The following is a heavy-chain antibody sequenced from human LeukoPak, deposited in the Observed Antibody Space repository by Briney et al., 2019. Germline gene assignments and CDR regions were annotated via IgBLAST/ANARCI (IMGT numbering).Heavy chain of an antibody. D-gene: IGHD3-22*01. CDR2: ISSSGSTI. J-gene: IGHJ4*02. CDR3: AKARRGLKDSSGYYSADY. V-gene: IGHV3-11*04. Sequence: GGSLRLSCAASGFTFSDYYMSWIRQAPGKGLEWVSYISSSGSTIYYADSVKGRFTISRDNSKNTLYLQMNSLRAEDTAVYYCAKARRGLKDSSGYYSADYWGQGTLVTVSS. CDR1: GFTFSDYY.